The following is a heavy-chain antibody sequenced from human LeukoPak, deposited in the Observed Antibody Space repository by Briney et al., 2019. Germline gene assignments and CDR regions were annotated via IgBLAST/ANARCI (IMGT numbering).Heavy chain of an antibody. Sequence: ASVEVSCKASGYTFTGYYMHWVRQAPGQGLEWMGWINPNSGSTNNAQKFQGRVTMTMDTSISTAYMELSRLRSDDTAVYYCARARPTRYYDILTGYYPSYYYYGMDVWAQGTTVTVSS. J-gene: IGHJ6*02. D-gene: IGHD3-9*01. V-gene: IGHV1-2*02. CDR1: GYTFTGYY. CDR3: ARARPTRYYDILTGYYPSYYYYGMDV. CDR2: INPNSGST.